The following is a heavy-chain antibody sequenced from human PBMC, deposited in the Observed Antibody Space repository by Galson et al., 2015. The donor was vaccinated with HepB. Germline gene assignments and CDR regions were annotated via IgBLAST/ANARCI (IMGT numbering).Heavy chain of an antibody. D-gene: IGHD4-17*01. CDR3: ARGVHDYGDYANAFDI. J-gene: IGHJ3*02. CDR1: GYTFTSYG. Sequence: SVKVSCKASGYTFTSYGISWVRQAPGQGLEWMGWISAYNGNTNYAQKLQGRVTMTTDTPTSTAYMELRSLRSDDTAVYYCARGVHDYGDYANAFDIWGQGTMVTVSS. CDR2: ISAYNGNT. V-gene: IGHV1-18*04.